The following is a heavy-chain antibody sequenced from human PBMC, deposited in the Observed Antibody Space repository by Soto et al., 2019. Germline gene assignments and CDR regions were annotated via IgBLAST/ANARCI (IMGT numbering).Heavy chain of an antibody. V-gene: IGHV1-69*12. D-gene: IGHD3-22*01. CDR3: AKYGFGSVYYRVFDS. CDR1: GGIFNNYA. CDR2: IIPLFGTA. Sequence: QVQLVQSGAEVKKPGSSVKVSCKVSGGIFNNYAIAWVRQAPGQGLEWMGGIIPLFGTAKCAQRFQGRVKISADESTSTAYLELTSLRSADTAMYYCAKYGFGSVYYRVFDSWGQGALVTVSS. J-gene: IGHJ4*02.